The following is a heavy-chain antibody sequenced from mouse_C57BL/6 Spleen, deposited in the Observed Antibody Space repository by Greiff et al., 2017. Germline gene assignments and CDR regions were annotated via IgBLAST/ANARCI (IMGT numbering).Heavy chain of an antibody. Sequence: VQLQQSGAELVMPGASVKLSCKASGYTFTSYWMHWVKQRPGQGLEWIGEIDPSDSYTNYNQKFKGKSTLTVDKSSSTAYMQLSSLTSEDSAVYYCARRLRYAMDYWGQGTSVTVSS. CDR1: GYTFTSYW. V-gene: IGHV1-69*01. CDR3: ARRLRYAMDY. J-gene: IGHJ4*01. CDR2: IDPSDSYT. D-gene: IGHD1-1*01.